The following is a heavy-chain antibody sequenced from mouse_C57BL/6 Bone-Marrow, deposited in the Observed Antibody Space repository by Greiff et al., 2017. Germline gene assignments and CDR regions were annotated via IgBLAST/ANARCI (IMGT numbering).Heavy chain of an antibody. CDR2: FYPGSGSI. V-gene: IGHV1-62-2*01. CDR3: ARNERYYDYEGYFDY. Sequence: VQLQQSGAELVKPGASVKLSCKASGYIFTEYTIHWVKQRSGQGLEWIGWFYPGSGSIKYNERFKDKATLTADKSSNTVYIELSRLTSEDSAVYFCARNERYYDYEGYFDYWGQGTTLTVSS. CDR1: GYIFTEYT. D-gene: IGHD2-4*01. J-gene: IGHJ2*01.